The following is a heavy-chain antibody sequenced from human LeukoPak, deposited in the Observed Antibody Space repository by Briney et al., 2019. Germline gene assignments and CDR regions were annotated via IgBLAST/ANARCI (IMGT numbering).Heavy chain of an antibody. CDR1: GFIFRDFS. D-gene: IGHD3-22*01. CDR3: AKATDSSGYYYDGAFDM. V-gene: IGHV3-7*03. Sequence: GGSLRLSCSVSGFIFRDFSMSWVRQAPGKGLEWVAKMNEYGSEIFYVDSVKGRFTISRDNGKNSLYLQMNRLRAEDMALYYCAKATDSSGYYYDGAFDMWGQGTMVTVSS. CDR2: MNEYGSEI. J-gene: IGHJ3*02.